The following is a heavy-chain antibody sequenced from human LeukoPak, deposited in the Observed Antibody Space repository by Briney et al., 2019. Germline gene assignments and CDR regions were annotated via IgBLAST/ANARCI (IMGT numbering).Heavy chain of an antibody. D-gene: IGHD1-26*01. CDR1: GFTFSSYS. V-gene: IGHV3-21*01. CDR2: ISSSSSYI. CDR3: ARGSFGRGGSYSH. Sequence: GGSLRLSCAASGFTFSSYSVNWVRQAPGKGLEWVSSISSSSSYIYYADSVKGRFTISRDNAKNSLYLQMNSLRAEDTAVYYCARGSFGRGGSYSHWGQGTLVTVSS. J-gene: IGHJ4*02.